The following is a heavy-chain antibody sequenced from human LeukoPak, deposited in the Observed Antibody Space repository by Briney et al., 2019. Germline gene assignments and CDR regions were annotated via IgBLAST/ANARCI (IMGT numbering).Heavy chain of an antibody. CDR3: ARESGYYYGNFDY. V-gene: IGHV3-7*03. Sequence: GGSLRLSCAASGFTFSNYWMTWVRQAPGKGLEWVANIKLDGSEKYYVDSVKGRFTISRDNTQNSLYLQMNSLRAEDTAVYYCARESGYYYGNFDYWGQGTLVTVSS. CDR2: IKLDGSEK. CDR1: GFTFSNYW. J-gene: IGHJ4*02. D-gene: IGHD3-22*01.